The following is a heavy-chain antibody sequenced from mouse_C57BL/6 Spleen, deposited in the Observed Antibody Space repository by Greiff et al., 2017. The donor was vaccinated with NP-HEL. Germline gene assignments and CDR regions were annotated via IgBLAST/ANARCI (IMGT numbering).Heavy chain of an antibody. CDR1: GFNIKDYY. J-gene: IGHJ1*03. Sequence: VQLKQSGAELVRPGASVKLSCTASGFNIKDYYMHWVKQRPEQGLEWIGRIDPEDGDTEYAPKFQGKATMTADTSSNTAYLQLSSLTSEDTAVYYCTTVYYGNYRGYFDVWGTGTTVTVSS. D-gene: IGHD2-1*01. CDR2: IDPEDGDT. CDR3: TTVYYGNYRGYFDV. V-gene: IGHV14-1*01.